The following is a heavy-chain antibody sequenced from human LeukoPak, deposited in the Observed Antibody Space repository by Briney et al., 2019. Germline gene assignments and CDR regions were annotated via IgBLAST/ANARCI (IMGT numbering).Heavy chain of an antibody. Sequence: AASVKVSCTASGHIFTVDSIHWVRQAPGQGLEWLGWVHLNGGGTYRAQKFQDRVTMTKGSSISTASMELSGLTSDDTAVYYCATAQHCSGGTCYAWTDAFHVWGQGTMVIVSS. CDR2: VHLNGGGT. V-gene: IGHV1-2*02. CDR1: GHIFTVDS. D-gene: IGHD2-15*01. J-gene: IGHJ3*01. CDR3: ATAQHCSGGTCYAWTDAFHV.